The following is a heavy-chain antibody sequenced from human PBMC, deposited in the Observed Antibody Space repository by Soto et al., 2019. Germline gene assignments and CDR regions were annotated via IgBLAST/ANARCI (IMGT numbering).Heavy chain of an antibody. D-gene: IGHD6-13*01. Sequence: SETLSLTCTVSGGSISSYYWSWIRQPPGKGLEWIGYIYYSGSTNYNPSLKSRVTISVDTSKNQFSLKLSSVTAADTAVYYCAREMAAAGTWGWFDPWGQGTLVTV. CDR1: GGSISSYY. V-gene: IGHV4-59*01. J-gene: IGHJ5*02. CDR2: IYYSGST. CDR3: AREMAAAGTWGWFDP.